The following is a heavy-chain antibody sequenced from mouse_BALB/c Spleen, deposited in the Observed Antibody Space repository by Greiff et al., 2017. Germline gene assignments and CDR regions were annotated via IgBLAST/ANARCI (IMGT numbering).Heavy chain of an antibody. Sequence: EVKVVESGGGLVKPGGSLKLSCAASGFTFSSYAMSWVRQSPEKRLEWVAEISSGGSYTYYPDTVTGRFTISRDNAKNTLYLEMSSLRSEDTAMYYCARDYYGSSYVAWFAYWGQGTLVTVSA. V-gene: IGHV5-9-4*01. D-gene: IGHD1-1*01. CDR3: ARDYYGSSYVAWFAY. CDR2: ISSGGSYT. J-gene: IGHJ3*01. CDR1: GFTFSSYA.